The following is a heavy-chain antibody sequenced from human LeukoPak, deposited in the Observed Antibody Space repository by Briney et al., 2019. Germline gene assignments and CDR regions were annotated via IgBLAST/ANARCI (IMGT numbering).Heavy chain of an antibody. CDR2: MYYSGST. Sequence: SETLSLTCTVSGGSISPYYWSWIRQPPGKGLEWIGYMYYSGSTNYNPSLKSRVTISIDTSKNQFSLKLSSVTAADTAVYYCARRTGEAVWFDPWGQGPLFTLSS. CDR1: GGSISPYY. CDR3: ARRTGEAVWFDP. J-gene: IGHJ5*02. D-gene: IGHD3-16*01. V-gene: IGHV4-59*08.